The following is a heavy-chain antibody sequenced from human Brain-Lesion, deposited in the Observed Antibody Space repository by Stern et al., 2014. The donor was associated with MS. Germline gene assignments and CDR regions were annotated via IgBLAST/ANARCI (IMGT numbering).Heavy chain of an antibody. V-gene: IGHV4-4*02. CDR3: ARFPASRPHVFDS. CDR2: SDHSGST. J-gene: IGHJ4*02. Sequence: VQLVESGPGLVKPSGTLSLTCAVSGGSISSSNWWSWVRQSPGKGLEWIGESDHSGSTIYNPSLKSRVTVSADKSKNRFSLTLRSVTAADPAVYFCARFPASRPHVFDSWGQGTLVTVSS. CDR1: GGSISSSNW. D-gene: IGHD6-13*01.